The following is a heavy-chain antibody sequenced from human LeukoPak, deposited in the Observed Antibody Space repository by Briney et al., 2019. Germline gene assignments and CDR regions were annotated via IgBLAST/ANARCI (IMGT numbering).Heavy chain of an antibody. CDR1: GFTVRNNH. Sequence: GGSLRLSCAASGFTVRNNHMSWVRQAPGKGLEWVSVIDSRDNTYHADSVKGRFTISRHTSKNTLYLQMNSLRAEDTAVYHCARESTPLRGAFDPWGPGILVTVSS. V-gene: IGHV3-53*04. J-gene: IGHJ5*02. CDR3: ARESTPLRGAFDP. D-gene: IGHD5-24*01. CDR2: IDSRDNT.